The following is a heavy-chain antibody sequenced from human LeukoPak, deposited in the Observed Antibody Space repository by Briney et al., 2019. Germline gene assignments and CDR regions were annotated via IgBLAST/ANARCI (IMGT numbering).Heavy chain of an antibody. Sequence: SETLSLTCTVSGGSISSYYWSWIRQPAGNGLEWIGRIYTSGSTNYNPSLKSRVTMSVDTSKNQFSLKLSSVTAADTAVYYCARAAPYYYHSSGYYYSNDAIDIWGQGTMVTVSS. J-gene: IGHJ3*02. CDR2: IYTSGST. CDR3: ARAAPYYYHSSGYYYSNDAIDI. D-gene: IGHD3-22*01. V-gene: IGHV4-4*07. CDR1: GGSISSYY.